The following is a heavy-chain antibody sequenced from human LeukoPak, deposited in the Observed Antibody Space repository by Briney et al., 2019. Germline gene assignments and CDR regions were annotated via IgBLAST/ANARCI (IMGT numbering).Heavy chain of an antibody. Sequence: GGSLRLTCAAYGFTFSSYAISWIRQAPGKGLEWLSAISKSGDSTYYADSVKGLFTISRDNSKNTIYLQMNSLRVEDTAVYYCAKLSGWTGWFFDYWGQGTVVTVSS. CDR3: AKLSGWTGWFFDY. CDR2: ISKSGDST. CDR1: GFTFSSYA. D-gene: IGHD6-19*01. J-gene: IGHJ4*02. V-gene: IGHV3-23*01.